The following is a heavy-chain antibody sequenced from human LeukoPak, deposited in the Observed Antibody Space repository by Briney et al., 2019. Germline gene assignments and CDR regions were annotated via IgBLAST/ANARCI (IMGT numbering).Heavy chain of an antibody. CDR2: INPNSGGT. CDR1: GYTFTSYG. D-gene: IGHD2-2*02. Sequence: ASVKVSCKASGYTFTSYGISWVRQAPGQGLEWMGWINPNSGGTNYAQKFQGRVTMTRDTSISTAYMELSRLRSDDTAVYYCARGPIAQGYCSSTSCYNDAFDIWGQGTMVTVSS. J-gene: IGHJ3*02. CDR3: ARGPIAQGYCSSTSCYNDAFDI. V-gene: IGHV1-2*02.